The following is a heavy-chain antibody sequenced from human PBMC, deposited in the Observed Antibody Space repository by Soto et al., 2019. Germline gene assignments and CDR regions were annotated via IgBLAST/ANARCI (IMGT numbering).Heavy chain of an antibody. CDR2: IYYSGST. V-gene: IGHV4-31*03. CDR3: ARGKTVAAAGPFDY. J-gene: IGHJ4*02. CDR1: GGSISSGGYY. Sequence: QVQLQESGPGLVKPSQTLSLTCTVSGGSISSGGYYWSWISQHPGKGLEWIGYIYYSGSTYYNPSLKSRVTISVDTSKNQCSLKLSSVTAADTAVYYCARGKTVAAAGPFDYWGQGTLVTVSS. D-gene: IGHD6-13*01.